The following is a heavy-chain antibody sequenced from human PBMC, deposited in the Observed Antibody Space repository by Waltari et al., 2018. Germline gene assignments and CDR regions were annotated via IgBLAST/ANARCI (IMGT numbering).Heavy chain of an antibody. CDR1: GGSFGGYY. Sequence: QVQLQQWGAGLLKPSETLSLTCAVYGGSFGGYYWSWIRQPPGKGLEWIGEINHSGSTNYNPSLKSRVTISVDTSKNQFSLKLSSVTAADTAVYYCARRVDVWGKGTTVTVSS. J-gene: IGHJ6*04. CDR2: INHSGST. V-gene: IGHV4-34*01. CDR3: ARRVDV.